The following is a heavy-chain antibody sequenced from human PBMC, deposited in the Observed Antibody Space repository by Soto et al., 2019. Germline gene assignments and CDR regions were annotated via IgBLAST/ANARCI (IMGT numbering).Heavy chain of an antibody. CDR2: INAGNGNT. Sequence: QVPLVQSGAAVKKPGASVKDSCKASGYTFTSYAMHWVRQAPGQRLEWMGWINAGNGNTKNSQKFQGRVTITRDTSASTAYMELCTLRSEDTAVYYCARGGLALMDVWGQGTTVTVSS. D-gene: IGHD3-16*01. CDR1: GYTFTSYA. V-gene: IGHV1-3*01. J-gene: IGHJ6*02. CDR3: ARGGLALMDV.